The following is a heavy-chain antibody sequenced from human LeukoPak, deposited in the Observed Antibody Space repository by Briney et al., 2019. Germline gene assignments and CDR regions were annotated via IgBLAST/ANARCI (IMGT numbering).Heavy chain of an antibody. J-gene: IGHJ6*02. V-gene: IGHV4-59*01. CDR3: ARVRRITMVRGVAGYGMDV. D-gene: IGHD3-10*01. Sequence: SETLSLTCTVSGGSISSYYWSWIRQPPGKGLEWIGYIYYSGSTNYNPSLKSRVTISVDTSKNQFSLKLSSVTAADTAAYYCARVRRITMVRGVAGYGMDVWGQGTTVTVSS. CDR2: IYYSGST. CDR1: GGSISSYY.